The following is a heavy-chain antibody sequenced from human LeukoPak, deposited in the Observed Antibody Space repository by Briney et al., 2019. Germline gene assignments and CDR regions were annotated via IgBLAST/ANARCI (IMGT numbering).Heavy chain of an antibody. CDR1: GGSFSGYY. CDR3: ARGRQDVTMIVVVMTAVSYYLDV. CDR2: MNPSGST. Sequence: PSETLSLTCAVYGGSFSGYYWTWIRQAPEKGLEWIGEMNPSGSTNYNPSLKSRVTISVDTSKNQFSLELSSVTAADTAVYYCARGRQDVTMIVVVMTAVSYYLDVWGKGTTVTVS. V-gene: IGHV4-34*01. D-gene: IGHD3-22*01. J-gene: IGHJ6*03.